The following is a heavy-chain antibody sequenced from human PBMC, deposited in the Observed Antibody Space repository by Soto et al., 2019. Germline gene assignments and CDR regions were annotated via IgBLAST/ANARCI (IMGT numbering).Heavy chain of an antibody. V-gene: IGHV4-30-2*01. Sequence: SSETLSLTCTVSGDSIRRAGYSWSWIRQPPGKGLEWIGYIYYSGSTSYTPSLNGRVTISIDRSKNQFSLELTSVTAADTAVYYCARDLYVVRGVTGYYYGMDVWGQGTTVTVSS. J-gene: IGHJ6*02. D-gene: IGHD3-10*01. CDR1: GDSIRRAGYS. CDR2: IYYSGST. CDR3: ARDLYVVRGVTGYYYGMDV.